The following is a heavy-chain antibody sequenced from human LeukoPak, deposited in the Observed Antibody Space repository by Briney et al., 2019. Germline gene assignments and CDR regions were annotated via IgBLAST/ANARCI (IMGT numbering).Heavy chain of an antibody. CDR1: GGSISSSSYY. CDR2: IYYSGST. D-gene: IGHD3-10*01. V-gene: IGHV4-39*01. CDR3: ARHFYYYGSGSRYFDY. J-gene: IGHJ4*02. Sequence: PSEILSLTCTVSGGSISSSSYYWGWIRQPPGKGLEWIGSIYYSGSTYYNPSLKSRVTISVDTSKNQFSLKLSSVTAADTAVYYCARHFYYYGSGSRYFDYWGQGTLVTVSS.